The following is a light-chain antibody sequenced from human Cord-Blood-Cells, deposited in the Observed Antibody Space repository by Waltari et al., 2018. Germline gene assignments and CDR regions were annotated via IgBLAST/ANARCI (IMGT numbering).Light chain of an antibody. V-gene: IGKV1-39*01. CDR1: QSISSY. CDR2: AAS. J-gene: IGKJ3*01. Sequence: DIQMTQSPSSLSASVGDRVTITCRASQSISSYLNWYQQKPGKAPKLLIYAASSLQSGVPSRVSGSGAGTDFTLTISSLQPEDFATYDCQQSDSTPVTFGPGTKVDI. CDR3: QQSDSTPVT.